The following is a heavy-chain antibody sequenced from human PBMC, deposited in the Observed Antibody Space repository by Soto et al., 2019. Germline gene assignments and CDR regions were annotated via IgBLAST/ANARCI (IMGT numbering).Heavy chain of an antibody. CDR3: TTGPLVVATILGDYYYYGMDV. V-gene: IGHV3-15*01. D-gene: IGHD5-12*01. CDR1: GFTFSNAW. J-gene: IGHJ6*02. CDR2: IKSKTDGGTT. Sequence: GGSLRLSCAASGFTFSNAWMSWVRQAPGKGLEWVGRIKSKTDGGTTDYAAPVKGRFTISRDDSKNTLYLQMNSLKTEDTAVYYCTTGPLVVATILGDYYYYGMDVWGQGTTVTVSS.